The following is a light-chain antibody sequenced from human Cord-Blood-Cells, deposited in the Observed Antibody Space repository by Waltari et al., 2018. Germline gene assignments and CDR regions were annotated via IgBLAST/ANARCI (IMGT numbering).Light chain of an antibody. CDR1: SSDAGVDNY. CDR3: SQYTSSHALDV. Sequence: QFALTQPASVSGSPGQSTTMSGTATSSDAGVDNYLPWYQQHPGKAPYLMIYDVSNPPSWLSTRFSRYTSGNRASLTISGLQAPDEAYYYCSQYTSSHALDVFVCETKLTI. J-gene: IGLJ1*01. CDR2: DVS. V-gene: IGLV2-14*01.